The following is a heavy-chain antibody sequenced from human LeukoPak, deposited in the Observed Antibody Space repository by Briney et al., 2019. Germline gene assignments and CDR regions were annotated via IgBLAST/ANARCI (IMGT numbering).Heavy chain of an antibody. J-gene: IGHJ6*03. V-gene: IGHV1-18*01. CDR1: GYTSISYD. CDR3: ARDRYYYYYMDV. Sequence: ASVKVSCKASGYTSISYDITWVRQAPGQGLEWMGWISAYNGNTNYAQKLQGRVTMTTDTSTSTAYMELRSLRSDDTAVYYCARDRYYYYYMDVWGKGTTVTISS. CDR2: ISAYNGNT.